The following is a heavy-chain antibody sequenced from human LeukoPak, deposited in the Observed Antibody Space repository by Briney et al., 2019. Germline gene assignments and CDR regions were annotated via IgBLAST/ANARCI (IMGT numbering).Heavy chain of an antibody. V-gene: IGHV4-4*07. CDR2: ISASGST. CDR3: ASLNCSGGSCYPDY. CDR1: GGSISSSC. J-gene: IGHJ4*02. D-gene: IGHD2-15*01. Sequence: SETLSLTCTVSGGSISSSCWSWSRQPGGKGLEWIGRISASGSTNYTPSLKSRVTMSVDTSKNQFSLKLSSVTAADTAVYYCASLNCSGGSCYPDYWGQGTLVTVSS.